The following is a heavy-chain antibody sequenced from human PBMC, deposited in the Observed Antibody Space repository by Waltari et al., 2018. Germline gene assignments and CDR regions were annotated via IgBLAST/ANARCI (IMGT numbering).Heavy chain of an antibody. J-gene: IGHJ4*02. CDR1: GSTLTDLS. Sequence: QVQLLQSGAEVKKPGASVRVSCKVPGSTLTDLSMHWGRQGPGKGLGWRGGFDPEDGETIYAQKYQGRVPMTEDTATDTAYMELSSLRSEDTAVYYCATDGATLAFDYWGQGTLVTVSS. V-gene: IGHV1-24*01. CDR3: ATDGATLAFDY. CDR2: FDPEDGET. D-gene: IGHD1-26*01.